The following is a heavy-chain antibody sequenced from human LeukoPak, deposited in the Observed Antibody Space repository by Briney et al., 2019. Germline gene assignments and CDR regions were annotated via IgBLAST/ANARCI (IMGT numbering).Heavy chain of an antibody. Sequence: GTSLRLSCAASGFTFSNYAMHWVRQAPGKGLEWVALISYLGTNKFYADSVKGRFTISRDNSKNTLYLQMNSLRAEDTAVYFCARDAVTYGSGSYPPYWGQGTLVTVSS. D-gene: IGHD3-10*01. CDR2: ISYLGTNK. CDR1: GFTFSNYA. J-gene: IGHJ4*02. CDR3: ARDAVTYGSGSYPPY. V-gene: IGHV3-30*04.